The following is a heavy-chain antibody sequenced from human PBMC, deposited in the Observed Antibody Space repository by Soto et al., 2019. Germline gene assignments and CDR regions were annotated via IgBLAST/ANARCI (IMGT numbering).Heavy chain of an antibody. D-gene: IGHD3-10*01. Sequence: PSETLSLTCTVSGGSISSSSYYWGWIRPPPGKGLEWIGSIYYTGNTYYNPSLKSRVSISVDTSKNQFSLKLSSVTAADTAVYYCARKPMVRGIIGYFDSWGQGTLVTGSS. CDR3: ARKPMVRGIIGYFDS. J-gene: IGHJ4*02. V-gene: IGHV4-39*01. CDR1: GGSISSSSYY. CDR2: IYYTGNT.